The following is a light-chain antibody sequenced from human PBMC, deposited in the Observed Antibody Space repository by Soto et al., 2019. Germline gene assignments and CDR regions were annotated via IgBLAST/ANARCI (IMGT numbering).Light chain of an antibody. CDR1: QSVSRSY. CDR2: GAS. J-gene: IGKJ1*01. Sequence: EIVLTQSPGTLSLSPGERGTLSCRASQSVSRSYLAWYQQKPGQAPRLLMYGASRRATGIPDRFSGSGSGTDFTLTISRLEPEDFAVYYCQQDGSSPWTFGQGTKVEIK. CDR3: QQDGSSPWT. V-gene: IGKV3-20*01.